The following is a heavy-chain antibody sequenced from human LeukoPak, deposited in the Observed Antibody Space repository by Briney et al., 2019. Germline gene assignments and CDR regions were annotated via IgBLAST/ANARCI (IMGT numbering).Heavy chain of an antibody. CDR3: ARQCSSTSCYSY. J-gene: IGHJ4*02. V-gene: IGHV4-39*01. Sequence: SETLSLTCTVSGGSISSSTYYWGWIRQPPGKGLEWIGNIYDGGSTFYNPSLKSRVTISLDTSKNQFSLKLSSVTAADTAVYFCARQCSSTSCYSYWGQGTLVTVSS. CDR1: GGSISSSTYY. CDR2: IYDGGST. D-gene: IGHD2-2*01.